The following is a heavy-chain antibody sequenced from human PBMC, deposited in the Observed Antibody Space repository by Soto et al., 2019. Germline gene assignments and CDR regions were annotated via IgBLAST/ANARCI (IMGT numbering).Heavy chain of an antibody. CDR2: ISYSGST. CDR1: GASISGDY. J-gene: IGHJ4*02. CDR3: ARGGASSRYFDY. Sequence: QVQLQESGPGLVKPSETLSLTCTVSGASISGDYWSWVRQPPGNGLEWIAWISYSGSTNYNPSFESRVTIAVDAAKRQFSLNLSSVTAADTAVYYCARGGASSRYFDYWGQGILVTVSS. V-gene: IGHV4-59*01.